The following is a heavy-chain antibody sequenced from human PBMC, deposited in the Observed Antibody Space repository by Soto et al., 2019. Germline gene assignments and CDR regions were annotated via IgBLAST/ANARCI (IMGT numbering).Heavy chain of an antibody. Sequence: ASVKVSCKASGYTFTSYDINWVRQATGQGLEWMGWMNPNSGNTGYAQKFQGRVTMTRNTSISTAYMELSSLRSEDTAVYYCASFGIPDRYDFWSGYYPACGMDVWGQGTTVTVSS. J-gene: IGHJ6*02. CDR1: GYTFTSYD. CDR2: MNPNSGNT. D-gene: IGHD3-3*01. CDR3: ASFGIPDRYDFWSGYYPACGMDV. V-gene: IGHV1-8*01.